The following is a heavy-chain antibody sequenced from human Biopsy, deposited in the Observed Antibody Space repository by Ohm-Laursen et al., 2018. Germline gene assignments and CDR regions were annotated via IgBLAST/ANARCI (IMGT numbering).Heavy chain of an antibody. CDR2: IFYRGST. CDR1: GGSISNNNYY. V-gene: IGHV4-39*01. J-gene: IGHJ5*02. CDR3: ARDYDTSGYYYVS. D-gene: IGHD3-22*01. Sequence: SQTLSLTCTVSGGSISNNNYYWGWLRQPPGKGLEWIGSIFYRGSTHYKPSLKGRINISVDTSKNQFSLKLNSETAADTAVYYCARDYDTSGYYYVSWGQGTLVTVSS.